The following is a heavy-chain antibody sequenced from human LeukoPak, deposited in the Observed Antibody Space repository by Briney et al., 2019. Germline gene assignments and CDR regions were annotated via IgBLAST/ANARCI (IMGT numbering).Heavy chain of an antibody. CDR3: ARHNPGGVSRTFDY. CDR1: GGSISSGGYY. V-gene: IGHV4-31*03. J-gene: IGHJ4*02. CDR2: IYYSGST. D-gene: IGHD1-14*01. Sequence: SETLSLTCTVSGGSISSGGYYWSWIRQHPGKGLEWIGYIYYSGSTYYNPSLKSRVTISVDTSKNQFSLKLSSVTAAGTAVYYCARHNPGGVSRTFDYWGQGTLVTVSS.